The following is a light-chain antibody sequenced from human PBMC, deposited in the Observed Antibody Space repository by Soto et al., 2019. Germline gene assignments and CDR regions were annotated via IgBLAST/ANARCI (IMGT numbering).Light chain of an antibody. CDR3: MLVTPPYT. Sequence: DVVMTQSPLSLPVTLGQPASISCRSSQSLVYSDGNTYLNWFQQRPGQSPRRLIHKVSNRDSGVPDRFSGSGSVTDFTLKIIRVEAEDVRVYYCMLVTPPYTFGQGINQEIK. J-gene: IGKJ2*01. V-gene: IGKV2-30*01. CDR1: QSLVYSDGNTY. CDR2: KVS.